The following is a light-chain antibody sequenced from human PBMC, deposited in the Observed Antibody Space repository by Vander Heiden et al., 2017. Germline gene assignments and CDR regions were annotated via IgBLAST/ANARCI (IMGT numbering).Light chain of an antibody. CDR1: SSDVGSYNL. CDR2: EGS. V-gene: IGLV2-23*01. CDR3: CSYAGSTTYVV. Sequence: SALTRHPSHSGSPGQSITISCTGTSSDVGSYNLVSWYQQHPGKAPKLMIYEGSQRPSGVSNRFSGSKSGNTASLTISGLQAEDEADYYCCSYAGSTTYVVFGGGTKLTVL. J-gene: IGLJ2*01.